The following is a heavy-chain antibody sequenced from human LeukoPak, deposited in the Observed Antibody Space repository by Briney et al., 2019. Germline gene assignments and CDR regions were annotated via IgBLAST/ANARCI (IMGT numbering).Heavy chain of an antibody. Sequence: KPSETLSLTCTVSGGSISSGGYYWSWIRQPPGKGLEWIGYIYHSGSTYYNPSLKSRVTISVDRSKNQFSLKLSSVTAADTAVYYCARETTSVAFDIWGQGTMVTVSS. V-gene: IGHV4-30-2*01. D-gene: IGHD4-11*01. J-gene: IGHJ3*02. CDR1: GGSISSGGYY. CDR2: IYHSGST. CDR3: ARETTSVAFDI.